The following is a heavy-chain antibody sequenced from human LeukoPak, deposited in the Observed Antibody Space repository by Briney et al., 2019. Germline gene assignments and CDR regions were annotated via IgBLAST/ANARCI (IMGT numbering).Heavy chain of an antibody. CDR3: AGAEQQLVLDY. V-gene: IGHV1-2*02. CDR2: INPNSGGT. D-gene: IGHD6-13*01. J-gene: IGHJ4*02. Sequence: VASVKVSCKASGYTFTGYYMHWVRQAPGQGLEWMGWINPNSGGTNYAQKFQGRVTMTRDTSISTAYMELSSLRSEDTAVYYCAGAEQQLVLDYWGQGTLVTVSS. CDR1: GYTFTGYY.